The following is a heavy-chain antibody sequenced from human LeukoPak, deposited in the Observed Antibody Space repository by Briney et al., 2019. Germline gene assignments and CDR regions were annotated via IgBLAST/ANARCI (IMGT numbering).Heavy chain of an antibody. Sequence: SETLSLTCTVSGGSISSYFWSWIRQPPGKGLEWIGYIYYSGSTNYNPSLKSRVTISVDTSKNQFSLKLSSVTAADTAVYYCARARDFGLRNGYWGQGTLVTVSS. J-gene: IGHJ4*02. D-gene: IGHD5-12*01. CDR2: IYYSGST. CDR1: GGSISSYF. CDR3: ARARDFGLRNGY. V-gene: IGHV4-59*01.